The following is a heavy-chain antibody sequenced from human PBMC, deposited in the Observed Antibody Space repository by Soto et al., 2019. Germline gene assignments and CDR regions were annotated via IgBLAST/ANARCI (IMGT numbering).Heavy chain of an antibody. Sequence: EVQLLESGGGLVQPGGSLRLSCAASGFTFRSYAMSWVRQAPGKGLEWVSAISSSGGSTYYADSVKGRFTISRDNFKNTVYLQMNRLRADDTAVYYCAKFSYDSSGYLFDYWGQGTLVTVYS. D-gene: IGHD3-22*01. CDR2: ISSSGGST. CDR3: AKFSYDSSGYLFDY. J-gene: IGHJ4*02. V-gene: IGHV3-23*01. CDR1: GFTFRSYA.